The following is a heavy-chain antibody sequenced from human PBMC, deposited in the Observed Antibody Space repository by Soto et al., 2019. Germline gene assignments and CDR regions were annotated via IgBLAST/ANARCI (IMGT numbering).Heavy chain of an antibody. CDR3: ASYVVSEGVAY. CDR2: IYYSGST. Sequence: PSETLSLTCTVSGGSISSYYWSWIRQPPGKGLEWIGYIYYSGSTNYNPSLKSRVTISVDTSKNQFSLKLSSVTAADTAVYYCASYVVSEGVAYRGQGTLVTVSS. D-gene: IGHD3-10*02. CDR1: GGSISSYY. J-gene: IGHJ4*02. V-gene: IGHV4-59*01.